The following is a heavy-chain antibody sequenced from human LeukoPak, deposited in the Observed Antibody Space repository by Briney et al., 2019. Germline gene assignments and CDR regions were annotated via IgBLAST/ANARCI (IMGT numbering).Heavy chain of an antibody. J-gene: IGHJ6*02. CDR3: AKACQRLQLACMDV. CDR1: GFTFSSYD. Sequence: GGSLRLSCAASGFTFSSYDMHWVRQATGKGLEWVSAIGTAGDTYYPGSVKGRFTISRENAKNSLYLQMNSLRAEDTAVYYCAKACQRLQLACMDVWGQGTTVTVSS. D-gene: IGHD6-25*01. V-gene: IGHV3-13*01. CDR2: IGTAGDT.